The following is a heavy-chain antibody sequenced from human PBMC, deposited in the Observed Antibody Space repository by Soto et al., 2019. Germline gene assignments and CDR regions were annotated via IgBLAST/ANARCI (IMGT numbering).Heavy chain of an antibody. CDR1: GDSVSSNSAA. CDR3: ASGHIAVAGFWFDP. J-gene: IGHJ5*02. Sequence: PSQTLSLTCVISGDSVSSNSAAWNWIRQSPSRGLEWLGRTYYRSKWYNDYAVSVKSRITINPDTSKNQFSLQLNSVTPEDTAVYYCASGHIAVAGFWFDPWGQGTLVTVSS. CDR2: TYYRSKWYN. V-gene: IGHV6-1*01. D-gene: IGHD6-19*01.